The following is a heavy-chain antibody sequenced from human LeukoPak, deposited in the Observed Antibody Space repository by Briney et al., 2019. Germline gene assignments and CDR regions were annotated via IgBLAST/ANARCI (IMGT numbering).Heavy chain of an antibody. CDR2: SSGSGGST. CDR3: AKLQHTGYDLARGFDY. V-gene: IGHV3-23*01. J-gene: IGHJ4*02. Sequence: GGSLRLSCAASGFTFSNAWMSWVRQAPGKGLEWASASSGSGGSTYYADSVKGRFTISRDNSKNTLYLQMNSLRAEDTALYYCAKLQHTGYDLARGFDYWGQGTLVTVSS. CDR1: GFTFSNAW. D-gene: IGHD1-1*01.